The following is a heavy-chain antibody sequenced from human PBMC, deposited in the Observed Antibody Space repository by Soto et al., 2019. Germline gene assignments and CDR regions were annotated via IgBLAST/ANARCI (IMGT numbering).Heavy chain of an antibody. CDR1: GFSLTSGVVG. D-gene: IGHD6-13*01. CDR3: ADRSPGPSGYDV. Sequence: QITLKESGPTLVKPTQPLTLTCTFSGFSLTSGVVGVGWIRQPPGEALEWLALIYWNDEQYYNPSLRNRLTITRDTSQKQGVLTMTTMDPVDTATYYGADRSPGPSGYDVWGQGTTVTVSS. CDR2: IYWNDEQ. V-gene: IGHV2-5*01. J-gene: IGHJ6*02.